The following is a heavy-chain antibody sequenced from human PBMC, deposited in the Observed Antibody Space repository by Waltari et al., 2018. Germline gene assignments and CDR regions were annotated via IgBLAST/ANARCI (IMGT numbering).Heavy chain of an antibody. V-gene: IGHV3-15*01. Sequence: DVQLVESGGDLVKPGGSLRLSCAVSGLTFSNAWMSWVRQAPGKGVGGVGRIKRKDVVSTAVFAASVKGRFTIARDDSKNILYLQMNNLQVEDTAVYYCTKPTKLTPDAFDVWGRGTWVSVS. CDR3: TKPTKLTPDAFDV. J-gene: IGHJ3*01. CDR2: IKRKDVVSTA. CDR1: GLTFSNAW. D-gene: IGHD3-9*01.